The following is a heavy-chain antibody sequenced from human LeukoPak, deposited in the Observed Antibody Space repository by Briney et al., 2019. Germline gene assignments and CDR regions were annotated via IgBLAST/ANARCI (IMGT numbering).Heavy chain of an antibody. J-gene: IGHJ6*03. CDR3: ARGGGATIFGVVIIPDYYYYIEV. CDR2: INHSGST. D-gene: IGHD3-3*01. CDR1: GGSFSGYY. V-gene: IGHV4-34*01. Sequence: SETLSLTCAVYGGSFSGYYWSWIRQPPGKGLEWIGEINHSGSTNYNPSLKSRVTISVDTSKNQFSLKLSSVTAADTAVYYCARGGGATIFGVVIIPDYYYYIEVRGKGTTVTVSS.